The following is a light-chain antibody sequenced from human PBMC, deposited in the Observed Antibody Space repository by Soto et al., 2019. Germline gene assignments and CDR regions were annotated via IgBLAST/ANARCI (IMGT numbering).Light chain of an antibody. CDR3: QQRNNWPVT. J-gene: IGKJ1*01. V-gene: IGKV3-11*01. CDR1: QSVSTY. Sequence: EIVLTQSPATLSLSPGERATLSCRASQSVSTYLAWYQQKPGQAPRLLIYDASSRATGIPARFSGSGSGTEFTLTISSLEPEDVAVYYCQQRNNWPVTFGQGTRVEIK. CDR2: DAS.